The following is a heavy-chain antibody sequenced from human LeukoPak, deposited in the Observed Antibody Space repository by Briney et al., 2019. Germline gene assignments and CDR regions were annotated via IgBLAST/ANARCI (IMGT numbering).Heavy chain of an antibody. CDR1: GFTFSDYY. J-gene: IGHJ4*02. V-gene: IGHV3-11*04. CDR2: ISSSGSTT. Sequence: GGSLRLSCAASGFTFSDYYMNWIRQAPGKGLEWVSYISSSGSTTYYADSVKGRFTISRDNAKNSLYLQMNSLRAEDTAVYYCAKVGRQEFDYWGQGTLVTVSS. CDR3: AKVGRQEFDY.